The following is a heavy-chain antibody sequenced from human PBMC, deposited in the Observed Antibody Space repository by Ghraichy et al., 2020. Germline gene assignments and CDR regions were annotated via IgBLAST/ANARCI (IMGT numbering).Heavy chain of an antibody. Sequence: GGSLRLSCAASGFTFSSYGMYWVRQAPGKGLEWVAFIRYDGSDKYYADSVKGRFTISRDNSKNTLYLQMTSLRGEDTAVYFCAKRRLDCSGGNCYEYYFDYWGQGTLVTVSS. J-gene: IGHJ4*02. V-gene: IGHV3-30*02. D-gene: IGHD2-15*01. CDR2: IRYDGSDK. CDR3: AKRRLDCSGGNCYEYYFDY. CDR1: GFTFSSYG.